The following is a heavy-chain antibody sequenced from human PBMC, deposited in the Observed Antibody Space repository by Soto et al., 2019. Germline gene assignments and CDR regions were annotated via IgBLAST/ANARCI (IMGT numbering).Heavy chain of an antibody. CDR2: INPDGSTT. CDR3: ARDLRGSTDS. Sequence: GGSLRLSCATSGFTFSTYLFNWVRQAPGKGLVWVSLINPDGSTTTYADSVKGRFTISRDNAKNTVYLQMNSLRVEDTAHYYCARDLRGSTDSWGQGTPVTVSS. D-gene: IGHD1-26*01. CDR1: GFTFSTYL. V-gene: IGHV3-74*01. J-gene: IGHJ4*02.